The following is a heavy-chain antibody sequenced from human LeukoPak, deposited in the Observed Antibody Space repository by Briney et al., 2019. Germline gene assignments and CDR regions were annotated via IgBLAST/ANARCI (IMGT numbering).Heavy chain of an antibody. CDR1: GYTFTGYY. CDR2: ISAYNGNT. V-gene: IGHV1-18*04. CDR3: ARDWQRFVVVPAETPFDP. J-gene: IGHJ5*02. Sequence: ASVKVSCKASGYTFTGYYMHWVRQAPGQGLEWMGWISAYNGNTNYAQKLQGRVTMTTDTSTSTAYMELRSLRSDDTAVYYCARDWQRFVVVPAETPFDPWGQGTLVTVSS. D-gene: IGHD2-2*01.